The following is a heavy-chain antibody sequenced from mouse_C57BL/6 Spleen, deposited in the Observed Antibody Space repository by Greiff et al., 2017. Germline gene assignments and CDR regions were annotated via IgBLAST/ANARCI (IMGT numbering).Heavy chain of an antibody. D-gene: IGHD1-1*01. Sequence: DVKLVESGGGLVKPGGSLKLSCAASGFTFSDYGMHWVRQAPEKGLEWVAYISSGSSTIYYADTVKGRFTISRDNAKNTLFLQMTSLRSEDTAMYYCAGTTVVETWFAYWGQGTLVTVSA. CDR3: AGTTVVETWFAY. V-gene: IGHV5-17*01. CDR2: ISSGSSTI. CDR1: GFTFSDYG. J-gene: IGHJ3*01.